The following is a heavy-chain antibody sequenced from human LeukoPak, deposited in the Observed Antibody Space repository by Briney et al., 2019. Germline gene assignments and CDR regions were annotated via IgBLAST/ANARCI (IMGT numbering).Heavy chain of an antibody. J-gene: IGHJ6*03. Sequence: GGSLRLSCAASGFTFSGYTLHWVRQAPGKGLEYVSAIISHGGSTHYADSVKGRFTVSRDNSKNTLYLQMDSLRAEDMAVYYCARITMGATSANFYYYFLDAWGKGTTVTVSS. CDR1: GFTFSGYT. D-gene: IGHD3-3*01. CDR2: IISHGGST. V-gene: IGHV3-64*02. CDR3: ARITMGATSANFYYYFLDA.